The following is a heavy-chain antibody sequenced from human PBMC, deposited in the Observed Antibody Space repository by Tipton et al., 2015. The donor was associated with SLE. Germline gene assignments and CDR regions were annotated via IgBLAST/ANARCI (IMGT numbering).Heavy chain of an antibody. CDR1: GFTVSSNY. J-gene: IGHJ5*02. D-gene: IGHD6-19*01. V-gene: IGHV3-53*01. CDR3: AALYGSVSS. Sequence: QLVQSGGGLIQPGGSLRLSCAASGFTVSSNYMSWVRQAPGKGLKWVSIMYTGGPTLYADSVKGRFTISRDNSKNTLYLHMNSLRAEDTAVYYCAALYGSVSSWGQGTLVTVSS. CDR2: MYTGGPT.